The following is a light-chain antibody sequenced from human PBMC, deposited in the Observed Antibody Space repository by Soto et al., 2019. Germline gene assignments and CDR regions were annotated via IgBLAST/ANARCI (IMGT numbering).Light chain of an antibody. V-gene: IGKV3-15*01. J-gene: IGKJ1*01. CDR2: GAS. CDR3: QQYNNWHPKT. CDR1: QSVSIL. Sequence: EILMTQSPSTLSVSPGERATLSCRASQSVSILLAWYQQKPGQAPRLLIYGASTRATGIPASFSGSGSGTEFTLTISSLQYDDFAAYYCQQYNNWHPKTFGQGTKVDIK.